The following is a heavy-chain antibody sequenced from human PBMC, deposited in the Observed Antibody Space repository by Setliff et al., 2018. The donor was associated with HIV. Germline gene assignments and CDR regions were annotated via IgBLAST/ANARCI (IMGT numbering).Heavy chain of an antibody. CDR1: GYSFSNYW. V-gene: IGHV5-51*01. D-gene: IGHD1-26*01. Sequence: ESLKISCKGSGYSFSNYWIGWVRQMPGKGLEWMGIIYPGDSDTRYSPSFQVQVTISADKSISTAYLHWSSLEASDTAMYYCARGLGVGATGWFDPWGQGTLVTVSS. CDR3: ARGLGVGATGWFDP. J-gene: IGHJ5*02. CDR2: IYPGDSDT.